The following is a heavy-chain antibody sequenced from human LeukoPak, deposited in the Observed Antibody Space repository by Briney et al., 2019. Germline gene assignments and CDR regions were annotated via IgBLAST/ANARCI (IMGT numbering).Heavy chain of an antibody. CDR3: ASGGFDYGGIRFDS. CDR1: GFTFSSYE. Sequence: GGSLRLSCAASGFTFSSYEMNWVRQAPGKGLEWVSYISSSGSTIYYADSVKGRFTISRDNAKNSLYLQMNSLRAVDTAVYYCASGGFDYGGIRFDSWGQGTLVTVSS. CDR2: ISSSGSTI. V-gene: IGHV3-48*03. D-gene: IGHD4-23*01. J-gene: IGHJ4*02.